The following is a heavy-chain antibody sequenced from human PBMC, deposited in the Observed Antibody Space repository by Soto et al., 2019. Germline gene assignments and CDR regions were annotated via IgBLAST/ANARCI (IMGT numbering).Heavy chain of an antibody. Sequence: QVQLVQSGAEVKKPGSSVKVSCKASGGTFSSYTISWVRQAPGQGLEWMGRIIPILGIANYAQKFQGRVTITADKSTSTAYMELSSLRSEDTAVYYWATYSGYAEGNWFDPWGQGTLVTVSS. CDR3: ATYSGYAEGNWFDP. CDR2: IIPILGIA. J-gene: IGHJ5*02. V-gene: IGHV1-69*02. CDR1: GGTFSSYT. D-gene: IGHD5-12*01.